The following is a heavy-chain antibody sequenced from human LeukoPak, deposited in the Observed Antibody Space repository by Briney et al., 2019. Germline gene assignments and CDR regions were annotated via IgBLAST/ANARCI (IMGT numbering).Heavy chain of an antibody. Sequence: GGSLRLSCAASGFTFSSYAMSWVRQAPGKGLEWVSAISGSGGSTYYADSVKGRFTISGDDSKSTLYLQMNSLKIEDTAVYYCTTDEDWNYARKDVWGQGATVIVSS. V-gene: IGHV3-23*01. J-gene: IGHJ6*02. CDR1: GFTFSSYA. CDR2: ISGSGGST. D-gene: IGHD1-7*01. CDR3: TTDEDWNYARKDV.